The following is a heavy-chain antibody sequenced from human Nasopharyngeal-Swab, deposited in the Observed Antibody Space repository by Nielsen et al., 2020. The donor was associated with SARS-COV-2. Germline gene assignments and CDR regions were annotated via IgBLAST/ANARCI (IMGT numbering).Heavy chain of an antibody. CDR1: GFTFNRYW. CDR2: IKQDESED. J-gene: IGHJ4*02. Sequence: GESLKISCAASGFTFNRYWMTWVRQAPGKGLEWVAHIKQDESEDHYVDSVTGRFTISRDNANNLLYLQLNSLRAEDTARYFCARDIANVTYQCGGGMGYWGQGIQVTVSS. CDR3: ARDIANVTYQCGGGMGY. D-gene: IGHD2-2*01. V-gene: IGHV3-7*03.